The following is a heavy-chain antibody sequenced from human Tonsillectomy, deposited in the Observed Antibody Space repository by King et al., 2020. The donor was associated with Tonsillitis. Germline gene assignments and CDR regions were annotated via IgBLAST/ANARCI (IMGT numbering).Heavy chain of an antibody. J-gene: IGHJ4*02. CDR3: ARVAHDYYDFWRFDY. Sequence: VQLVESGGGLIQPGGSLRLSCAASGFTVSSNYMNWVRQAPGKGLEWVSLISNGGTAYYADSVRSRFTIPRDNSKNALHLPMNSLRAEDTAVYYCARVAHDYYDFWRFDYWGQGTLVTVSS. CDR2: ISNGGTA. CDR1: GFTVSSNY. V-gene: IGHV3-53*01. D-gene: IGHD3-3*01.